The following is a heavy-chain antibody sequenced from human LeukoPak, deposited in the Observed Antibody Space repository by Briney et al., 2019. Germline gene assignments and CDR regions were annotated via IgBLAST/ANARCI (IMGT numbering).Heavy chain of an antibody. CDR1: VDSFSNYD. J-gene: IGHJ4*02. D-gene: IGHD6-19*01. V-gene: IGHV3-23*01. Sequence: GGSLRLSCAASVDSFSNYDMNCVRDAPGGGLEWVSNISASDDSTYYADSVKGRFTISRDKSPNTLYLQMNSLRAEDTAVYYCTKRLVRHFDYWGEGSLVTVSS. CDR2: ISASDDST. CDR3: TKRLVRHFDY.